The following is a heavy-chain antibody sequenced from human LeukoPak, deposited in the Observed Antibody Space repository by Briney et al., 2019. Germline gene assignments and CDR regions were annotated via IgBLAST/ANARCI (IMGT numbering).Heavy chain of an antibody. CDR2: LSASGGYT. CDR1: GFTFNNYA. J-gene: IGHJ4*02. Sequence: GGSLRLSCAASGFTFNNYAMSWVRQAPGKGLEWVSALSASGGYTYYADSVKGRFTISRDNSKNTLYLQMNSLGAEDTAIYYRAKGDYGGNSGSYYWGQGTLVTVSS. D-gene: IGHD4-23*01. CDR3: AKGDYGGNSGSYY. V-gene: IGHV3-23*01.